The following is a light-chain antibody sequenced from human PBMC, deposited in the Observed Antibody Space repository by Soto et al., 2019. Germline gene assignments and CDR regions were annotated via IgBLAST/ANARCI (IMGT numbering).Light chain of an antibody. Sequence: AIQLTQSPSSLSASVGDRVTITCRASQGISSALAWYQQKPGKAPKLLIYDASSLESGVPSRFSVSGSVTDFTLTISSLQPEDFATYYCQQFNSYAMYTFGQGTKLEIK. CDR1: QGISSA. J-gene: IGKJ2*01. CDR3: QQFNSYAMYT. CDR2: DAS. V-gene: IGKV1-13*02.